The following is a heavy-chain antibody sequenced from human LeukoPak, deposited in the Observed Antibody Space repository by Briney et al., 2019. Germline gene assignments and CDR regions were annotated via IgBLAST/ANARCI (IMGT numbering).Heavy chain of an antibody. Sequence: GGSLRLSCAASGFTFSSYSMNWVRQPPGKGLEWLSYINSSSSYIYYAASVKGRFTISRDNAKNSLYLQMNSMRAEDTAVYYCAREIAAAGPYYYYGMDVWGQGTTVTVSS. CDR2: INSSSSYI. CDR3: AREIAAAGPYYYYGMDV. J-gene: IGHJ6*02. CDR1: GFTFSSYS. D-gene: IGHD6-13*01. V-gene: IGHV3-21*01.